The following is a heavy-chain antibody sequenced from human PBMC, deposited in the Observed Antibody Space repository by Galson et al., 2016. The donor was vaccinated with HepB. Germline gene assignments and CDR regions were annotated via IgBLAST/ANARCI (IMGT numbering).Heavy chain of an antibody. CDR3: AKDSRRSTFGVLIHGLFSYMDV. CDR1: GFSFSNSG. V-gene: IGHV3-23*01. J-gene: IGHJ6*03. D-gene: IGHD3-3*01. CDR2: ISGSGGRT. Sequence: SLRLSCAASGFSFSNSGMSWVRQAPGRGLEWASGISGSGGRTYYSDSVRGRFTISRDNSKNTLYLQMNSLKAGDTAIYYCAKDSRRSTFGVLIHGLFSYMDVWGKGTTVTVSS.